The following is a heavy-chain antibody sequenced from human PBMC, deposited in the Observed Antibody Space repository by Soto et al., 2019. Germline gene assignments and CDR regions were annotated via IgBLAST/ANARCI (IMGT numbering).Heavy chain of an antibody. V-gene: IGHV4-39*01. CDR1: GGSISSSSYY. CDR2: TYFDGST. Sequence: SETLSLTCTVFGGSISSSSYYWGWIRQPPGKGLEWIGNTYFDGSTYYTSSLKSRLTISVDTSNNQFSLKLTSVTAADTAVYYCVRLSTRITLVRGVMAGGMAVGGKGPTVTV. CDR3: VRLSTRITLVRGVMAGGMAV. D-gene: IGHD3-10*01. J-gene: IGHJ6*04.